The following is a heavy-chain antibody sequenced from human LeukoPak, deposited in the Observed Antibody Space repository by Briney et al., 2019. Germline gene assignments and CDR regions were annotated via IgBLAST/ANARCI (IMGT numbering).Heavy chain of an antibody. CDR3: ARWSTTVLDY. J-gene: IGHJ4*02. Sequence: SETLSLACTVSGGSISTSSYYWGWIRQPPGKGLEWIGSINYGGTTNYNPSLKSRVTIFVDTSKNQFSLKLRSVTAADTAAYYCARWSTTVLDYWGQGTLVTVSS. D-gene: IGHD4-17*01. CDR2: INYGGTT. CDR1: GGSISTSSYY. V-gene: IGHV4-39*01.